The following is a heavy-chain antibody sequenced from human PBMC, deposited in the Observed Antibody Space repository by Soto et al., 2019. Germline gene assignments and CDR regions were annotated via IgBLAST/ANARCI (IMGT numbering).Heavy chain of an antibody. CDR2: IIPIFGTA. J-gene: IGHJ6*02. CDR3: ARDPTDYYYYGMDV. Sequence: QVQLVQSGAEVKKPGSSVKVSCKASGGTFSSYAISWVRQAPGQGLEWMGGIIPIFGTADYAQKFQGRGTISAXDXTSTAYTELSSLRSEDTAVYYCARDPTDYYYYGMDVWGLGTTVTVSS. CDR1: GGTFSSYA. V-gene: IGHV1-69*12.